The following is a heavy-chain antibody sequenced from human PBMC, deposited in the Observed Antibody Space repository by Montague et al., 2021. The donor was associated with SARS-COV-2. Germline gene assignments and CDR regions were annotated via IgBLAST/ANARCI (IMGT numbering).Heavy chain of an antibody. CDR3: SRGSFVFCGGDCYSDS. J-gene: IGHJ5*01. CDR2: ISFAGNDR. CDR1: GFTFSNYG. V-gene: IGHV3-30*09. Sequence: SLRLSCAASGFTFSNYGMHWVRQAPGKGLEWVAVISFAGNDRYYVDSVRGRFAISRDNSQNTLYLQMNSLRTEDTAVYYCSRGSFVFCGGDCYSDSWGRGTLVTVSS. D-gene: IGHD2-21*02.